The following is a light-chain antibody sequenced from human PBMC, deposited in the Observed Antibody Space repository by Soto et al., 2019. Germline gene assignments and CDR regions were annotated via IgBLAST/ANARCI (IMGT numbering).Light chain of an antibody. CDR2: EVS. Sequence: QSALTQPASVSGSPGQSITISCTGTSSDVGGYDFVSWYQQHPGKAPKLLISEVSNRPSGVSNRFSGSKSGNTASLTISGLQTEDEADYYCSSYGGRDNLMFGGGTKLTVL. CDR1: SSDVGGYDF. J-gene: IGLJ3*02. CDR3: SSYGGRDNLM. V-gene: IGLV2-14*01.